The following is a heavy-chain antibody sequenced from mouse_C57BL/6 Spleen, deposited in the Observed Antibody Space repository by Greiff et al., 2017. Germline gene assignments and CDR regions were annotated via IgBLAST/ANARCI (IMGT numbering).Heavy chain of an antibody. CDR3: ERGCSSAWLAD. CDR2: ISYSGST. D-gene: IGHD1-3*01. J-gene: IGHJ3*01. Sequence: VQLKESGPGMVKPSQSLSLTCTVTGYSITSGYDWHWIRHFPGNKLEWMGYISYSGSTNYNPSLKSRISITHDTSKNHFFLKLNSVTTEDTATDYGERGCSSAWLADWGQGTLVTVSA. CDR1: GYSITSGYD. V-gene: IGHV3-1*01.